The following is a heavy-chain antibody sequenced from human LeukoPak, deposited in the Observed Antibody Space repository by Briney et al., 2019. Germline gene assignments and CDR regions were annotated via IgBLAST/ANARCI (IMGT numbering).Heavy chain of an antibody. CDR2: INPSGGST. CDR1: GYTFTSYY. V-gene: IGHV1-46*01. J-gene: IGHJ3*02. D-gene: IGHD4-23*01. Sequence: ASVKVSCKASGYTFTSYYMHWVRQAPGQGLEWMGIINPSGGSTIYAQKFQGRVTMTRDTSTSTVYMELSSLRSEDTAVYYCARDRVYGGKVYAFDIWGQGTMVTVSS. CDR3: ARDRVYGGKVYAFDI.